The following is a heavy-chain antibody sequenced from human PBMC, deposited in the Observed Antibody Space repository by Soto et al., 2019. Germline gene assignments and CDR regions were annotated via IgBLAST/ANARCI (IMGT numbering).Heavy chain of an antibody. D-gene: IGHD2-15*01. Sequence: QVQLVQSGAEVKKPGASVKVSCKASGYTFTKYGITGVRQAPGQGLEWMGWISAYNGDTNYAQNLQARVTMTTDTSTTTAYMELRGLTSDDTAVYYCARGFCSGGICYPNDFWGQGTLVTVSS. J-gene: IGHJ4*02. CDR3: ARGFCSGGICYPNDF. CDR2: ISAYNGDT. CDR1: GYTFTKYG. V-gene: IGHV1-18*01.